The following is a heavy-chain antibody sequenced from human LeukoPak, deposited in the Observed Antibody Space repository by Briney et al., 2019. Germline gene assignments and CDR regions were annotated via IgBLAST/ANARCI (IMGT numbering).Heavy chain of an antibody. Sequence: GGSLRLSCAASGFTFSSYGMHWVRQAPGKGLEWVAAIWYDGSNKYYADSVKGRFTISRDNSKNTLYLQMNSLRAEDTAVYYCARDPTMIVVEYYFDYWGQGTLVTVSS. CDR1: GFTFSSYG. D-gene: IGHD3-22*01. J-gene: IGHJ4*02. CDR3: ARDPTMIVVEYYFDY. CDR2: IWYDGSNK. V-gene: IGHV3-33*01.